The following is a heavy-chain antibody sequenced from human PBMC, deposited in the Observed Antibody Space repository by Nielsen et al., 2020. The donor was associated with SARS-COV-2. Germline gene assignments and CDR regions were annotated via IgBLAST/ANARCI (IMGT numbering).Heavy chain of an antibody. CDR2: ISWDGGST. Sequence: GESLKISCAASGFDFNDYTMHWVRQAPGKGLEWVSLISWDGGSTYYRDSVKGRFTISRDNRKNSLYLQMNSLSTEDAALYYCTKGRVGAMLNFDSWGQGTLVTVSS. J-gene: IGHJ4*02. V-gene: IGHV3-43*01. CDR1: GFDFNDYT. D-gene: IGHD1-26*01. CDR3: TKGRVGAMLNFDS.